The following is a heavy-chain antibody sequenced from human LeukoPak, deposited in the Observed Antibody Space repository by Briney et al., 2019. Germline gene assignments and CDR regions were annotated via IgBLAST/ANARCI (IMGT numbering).Heavy chain of an antibody. V-gene: IGHV3-23*01. J-gene: IGHJ4*02. Sequence: GGSLRLSCAASGFTFSSYTLIWVRQAPGKGLEWVSVISGGGETTYYADSVKGRFTISRDNSKNTLYLQMNSLRAEDTAIYYCAKGEVGYCSSISCYYVYWGQGTLVTVSS. CDR3: AKGEVGYCSSISCYYVY. D-gene: IGHD2-2*01. CDR1: GFTFSSYT. CDR2: ISGGGETT.